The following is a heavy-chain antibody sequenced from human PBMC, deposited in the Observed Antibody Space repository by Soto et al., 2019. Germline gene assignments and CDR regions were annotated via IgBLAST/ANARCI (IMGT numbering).Heavy chain of an antibody. D-gene: IGHD3-3*01. CDR2: IYYSGST. CDR3: ARDWGGDYDFWSGYLKGDAFDI. V-gene: IGHV4-31*03. J-gene: IGHJ3*02. CDR1: GGSISSGGYY. Sequence: QVQLQESGPGLVKPSQTLSLTCTVSGGSISSGGYYWSWIRQHPGKGLEWIGYIYYSGSTYYNPSLKKRVTLSVDTSKHQFPLKLGFVTAADTAVYYCARDWGGDYDFWSGYLKGDAFDIWGQGTMVTVSS.